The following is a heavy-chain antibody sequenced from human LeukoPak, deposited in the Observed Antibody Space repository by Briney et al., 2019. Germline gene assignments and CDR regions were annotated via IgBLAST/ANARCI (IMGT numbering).Heavy chain of an antibody. Sequence: TSETLSLTCTVYGGSISSYYWSWIRQPPGKGLEWIGYMYYSGSTNYNPSLKSRVTISVDTSKNQFSLKLSSVTAADTAVYYCARGKRPQAYSSDWYVMGDYFDYWGQGTLVTVSS. V-gene: IGHV4-59*01. CDR3: ARGKRPQAYSSDWYVMGDYFDY. CDR1: GGSISSYY. J-gene: IGHJ4*02. D-gene: IGHD6-19*01. CDR2: MYYSGST.